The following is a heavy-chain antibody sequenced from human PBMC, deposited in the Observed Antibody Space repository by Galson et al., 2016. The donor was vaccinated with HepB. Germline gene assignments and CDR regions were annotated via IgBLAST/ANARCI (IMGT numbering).Heavy chain of an antibody. CDR3: ARAYSRLGRWRLLYYFDY. CDR1: GFIFRGYW. D-gene: IGHD2/OR15-2a*01. V-gene: IGHV3-7*01. J-gene: IGHJ4*02. CDR2: INQDGSEK. Sequence: SLRLSCAASGFIFRGYWMSWVRQAPGKGLEWVANINQDGSEKYYVDSVKGRFTISRDNAKNSLYLQMNSLRAEDTAVYYCARAYSRLGRWRLLYYFDYWGQGTLVTVSS.